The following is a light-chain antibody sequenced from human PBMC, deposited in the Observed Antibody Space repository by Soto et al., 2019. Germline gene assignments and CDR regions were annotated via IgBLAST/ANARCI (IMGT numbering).Light chain of an antibody. Sequence: QSALTQPASVSGSPGQSITISCTGTSSDVGSYNLVSWYQQHPGKAPKLMIYEVSKRPPGVSNRFSGSKSGNTASLTISGLQAEDEADYYCCSYAGSSTYVXGTGTKVTVL. CDR2: EVS. V-gene: IGLV2-23*02. CDR3: CSYAGSSTYV. CDR1: SSDVGSYNL. J-gene: IGLJ1*01.